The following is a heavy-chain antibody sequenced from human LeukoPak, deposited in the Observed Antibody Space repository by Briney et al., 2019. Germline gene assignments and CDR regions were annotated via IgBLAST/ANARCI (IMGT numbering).Heavy chain of an antibody. V-gene: IGHV3-21*01. D-gene: IGHD6-19*01. CDR3: ARVAGSGWYANYYYYMDV. J-gene: IGHJ6*03. CDR1: GFTFSSYS. CDR2: ISSSSSYI. Sequence: GGSLRLSCAASGFTFSSYSMNWVRQPPGKGLEWVSSISSSSSYIYYADSVKGRFTISRDNAKNSLYLQMNSLRAEDTAVYYCARVAGSGWYANYYYYMDVWGKGTTVTVSS.